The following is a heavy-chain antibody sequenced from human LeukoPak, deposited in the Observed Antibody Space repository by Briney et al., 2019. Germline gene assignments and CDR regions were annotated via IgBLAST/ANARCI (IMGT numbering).Heavy chain of an antibody. Sequence: PGGSLRLSCAASGLTFSSYGMHWVRQAPGKGLEWVAVISYDGSNKYYADSVKGRFTISRDNSKNTLYLQLNSLRAEDTAVYYCAKDHIPDGNRYFDYWGQGTLVTVSS. D-gene: IGHD2-2*01. CDR1: GLTFSSYG. V-gene: IGHV3-30*18. CDR2: ISYDGSNK. CDR3: AKDHIPDGNRYFDY. J-gene: IGHJ4*02.